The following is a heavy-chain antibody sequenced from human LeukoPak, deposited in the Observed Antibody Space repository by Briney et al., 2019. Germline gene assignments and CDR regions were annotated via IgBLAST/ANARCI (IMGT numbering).Heavy chain of an antibody. V-gene: IGHV3-7*04. J-gene: IGHJ4*02. CDR3: AWVVGGGLAY. CDR1: GFTFSNFW. CDR2: IKQDGSEK. Sequence: GGSLRLTCAASGFTFSNFWMSWVRQAPGKGLEWVANIKQDGSEKKYVDSVKGRFTFSRDNVKSSLYLQISSLRAEDTAVYYCAWVVGGGLAYWGQGTLVTVSS.